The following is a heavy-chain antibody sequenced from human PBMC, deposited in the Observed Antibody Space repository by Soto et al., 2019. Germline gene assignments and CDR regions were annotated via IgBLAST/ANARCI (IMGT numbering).Heavy chain of an antibody. Sequence: GPSVKVSCKVSGDTFIANALTWVRQAPGQGLEWIGGIIPVFGKPSYAQNFQGRVTITADKSADESTSTAYMELSNLRSEDTTVYYCARVALNGAGNYRGQGTLVTVS. CDR2: IIPVFGKP. D-gene: IGHD2-8*01. CDR3: ARVALNGAGNY. V-gene: IGHV1-69*13. CDR1: GDTFIANA. J-gene: IGHJ4*02.